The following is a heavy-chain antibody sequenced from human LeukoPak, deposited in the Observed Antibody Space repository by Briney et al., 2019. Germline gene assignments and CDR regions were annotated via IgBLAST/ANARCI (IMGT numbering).Heavy chain of an antibody. J-gene: IGHJ5*02. CDR1: GGSFSAYY. CDR2: INHSGST. Sequence: PSETLSLTCAVSGGSFSAYYWSWIRQPPGKGLEWIGEINHSGSTNYNPSLKSRVTISVDTSKNQFSLKLSSVTAADTAVYFCASLAGIAVGNWFDRWGQGTLVTVSS. D-gene: IGHD6-19*01. V-gene: IGHV4-34*01. CDR3: ASLAGIAVGNWFDR.